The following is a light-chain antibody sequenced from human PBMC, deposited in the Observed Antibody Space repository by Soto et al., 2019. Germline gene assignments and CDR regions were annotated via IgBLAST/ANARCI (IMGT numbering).Light chain of an antibody. V-gene: IGLV1-44*01. J-gene: IGLJ2*01. Sequence: QTVVTQPPSASGTPGQRVTISCSGSSSNIGTSTVSWYQQLPGTAPKLLIYSNDQRPSGVPDRFSGSKSGTSASLAISGLQSEDEADYYCAAWDDRLNGPVFGGGTQLTVL. CDR3: AAWDDRLNGPV. CDR2: SND. CDR1: SSNIGTST.